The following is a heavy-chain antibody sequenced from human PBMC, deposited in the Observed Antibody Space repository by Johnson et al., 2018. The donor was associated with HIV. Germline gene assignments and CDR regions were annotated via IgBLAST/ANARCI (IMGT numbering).Heavy chain of an antibody. V-gene: IGHV3-7*01. CDR2: IKQDGSEK. Sequence: VQLVESGGGLVQPGGSLRLSCAASGFTFSSYWMSWVRQAPGKGLEWVANIKQDGSEKYYVDSVKGRFTISRDNAKNSLYLQMNSLRAEDTAVYYCARLPGGYSRDDLDIWGQGTMVTVSS. CDR1: GFTFSSYW. D-gene: IGHD5-18*01. J-gene: IGHJ3*02. CDR3: ARLPGGYSRDDLDI.